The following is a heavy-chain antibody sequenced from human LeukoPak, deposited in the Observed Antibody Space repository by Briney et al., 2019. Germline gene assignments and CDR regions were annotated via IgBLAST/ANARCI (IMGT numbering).Heavy chain of an antibody. CDR2: IYYSGST. D-gene: IGHD5-18*01. CDR3: ARVSQRGYSYGPFDY. Sequence: SETLSLTCTVSGGSISSYYWSWIRQPPGKGLEWIGYIYYSGSTNYNPSLKSRVTISVDTSKNQFSLKLSSVTAADTAVYYCARVSQRGYSYGPFDYWGQGTLVTVPS. J-gene: IGHJ4*02. CDR1: GGSISSYY. V-gene: IGHV4-59*01.